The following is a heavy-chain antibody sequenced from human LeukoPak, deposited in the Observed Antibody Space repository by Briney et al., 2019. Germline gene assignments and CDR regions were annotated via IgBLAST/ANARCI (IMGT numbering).Heavy chain of an antibody. CDR2: ISAYNGNT. Sequence: SVKVSCKASGYTFTSYGISWVRQAPGQGLEWMGWISAYNGNTNYAQKLQGRVTMTTDTSTSTAYMELRSPRSDDTAVYYCARVYYDFWSGYATGMDVWGKGTTVTVSS. CDR1: GYTFTSYG. D-gene: IGHD3-3*01. V-gene: IGHV1-18*01. CDR3: ARVYYDFWSGYATGMDV. J-gene: IGHJ6*03.